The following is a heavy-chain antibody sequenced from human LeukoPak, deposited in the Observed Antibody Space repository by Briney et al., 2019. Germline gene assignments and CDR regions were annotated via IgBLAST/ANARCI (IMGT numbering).Heavy chain of an antibody. D-gene: IGHD2-15*01. V-gene: IGHV1-18*01. J-gene: IGHJ6*02. CDR2: ISAYSGDT. Sequence: ASVKVSCKASGYTFTSYGISWVRQAPGQGLEWMGWISAYSGDTNYAQKLQGRVTMTTDTSTSTAYMELRSLRSDDTAVYYCARQLTQGYCSGGSCSYYYYGMDVWGQGTTVTVSS. CDR1: GYTFTSYG. CDR3: ARQLTQGYCSGGSCSYYYYGMDV.